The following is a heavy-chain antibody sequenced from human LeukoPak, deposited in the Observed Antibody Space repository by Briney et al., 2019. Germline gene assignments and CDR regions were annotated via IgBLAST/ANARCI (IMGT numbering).Heavy chain of an antibody. CDR3: ARAAPIAAASEDAFDI. J-gene: IGHJ3*02. V-gene: IGHV1-18*01. CDR1: GYTFTSYG. D-gene: IGHD6-13*01. Sequence: ASVKVSCKASGYTFTSYGISWVRQAPGQGLEWMGWISAYNGNSNYAQKFQGRVTMTTDTSTSTGYMELRSLRSDDTAVYYCARAAPIAAASEDAFDIWGQGTMVTVSS. CDR2: ISAYNGNS.